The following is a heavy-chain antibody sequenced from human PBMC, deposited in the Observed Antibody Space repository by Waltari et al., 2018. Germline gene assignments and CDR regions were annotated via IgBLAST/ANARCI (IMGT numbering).Heavy chain of an antibody. V-gene: IGHV4-59*01. CDR2: IYYSGST. J-gene: IGHJ3*02. CDR3: ARASRPYYYDSSGYGAFDI. D-gene: IGHD3-22*01. Sequence: QVQLQESGPGLVKPSETLSLTCTVSGGSISSYYWRWLRQPPGKGLEWIGYIYYSGSTNYNPSLKSRVTISVDTSKNQFSLKLSSVTAADTAVYYCARASRPYYYDSSGYGAFDIWGQGTMVTVSS. CDR1: GGSISSYY.